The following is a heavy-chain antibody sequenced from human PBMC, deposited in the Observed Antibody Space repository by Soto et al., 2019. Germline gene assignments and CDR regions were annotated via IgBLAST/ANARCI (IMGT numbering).Heavy chain of an antibody. D-gene: IGHD2-15*01. CDR3: LARFCRGGSCYQMAYYFDY. J-gene: IGHJ4*02. V-gene: IGHV1-69*02. CDR1: GGTFSSYT. CDR2: IIPILGIA. Sequence: ASVKVSCKASGGTFSSYTISWVRQAPGQGLEWMGRIIPILGIANYAQKFQGRVTITADKSTSTAYMELSSLRSEDTAVYYCLARFCRGGSCYQMAYYFDYGGQETLVTVPS.